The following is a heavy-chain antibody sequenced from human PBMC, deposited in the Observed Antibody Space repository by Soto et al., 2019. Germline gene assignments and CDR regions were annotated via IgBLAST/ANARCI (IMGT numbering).Heavy chain of an antibody. V-gene: IGHV2-5*02. CDR2: IYWDDDK. D-gene: IGHD3-22*01. Sequence: QITLKESGPPLVKPTQTLTLTCTFSGFSLSTGGVGVGWIRQPPGKALEWLALIYWDDDKRYSPSLKSRLTSTKDTSKNHVVLTMHNMDPVDTATYSCAHRQSYSYDSSGYYPYFDYWGQGTLVTVSS. J-gene: IGHJ4*02. CDR3: AHRQSYSYDSSGYYPYFDY. CDR1: GFSLSTGGVG.